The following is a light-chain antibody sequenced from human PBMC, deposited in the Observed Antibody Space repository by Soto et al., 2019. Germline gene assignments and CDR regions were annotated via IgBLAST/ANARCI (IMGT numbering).Light chain of an antibody. CDR3: QTWGAGFSVV. J-gene: IGLJ2*01. Sequence: QPVLTQSPSASASLGTSVKLTCTLCSGHSSYAIAWHQQQPEKGPRYLMKVNTDGSHNKGDGIPDRFSGSSSGAERYLTISSLQSEDEADYYCQTWGAGFSVVFGGGTKLTVL. CDR2: VNTDGSH. CDR1: SGHSSYA. V-gene: IGLV4-69*01.